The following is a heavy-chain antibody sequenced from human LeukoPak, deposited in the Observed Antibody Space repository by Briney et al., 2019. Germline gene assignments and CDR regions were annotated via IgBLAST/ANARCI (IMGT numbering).Heavy chain of an antibody. V-gene: IGHV3-66*01. CDR2: IYSGGGT. J-gene: IGHJ4*02. D-gene: IGHD2-15*01. CDR3: ARASFWFDYSGYYFDY. Sequence: GGSLRLSCTASGFTFGEYAMSWVRQAPGKGLEWVSVIYSGGGTYYADSVKGRFTISRDNSKNTVSLQMNSLRAEDTAVYYCARASFWFDYSGYYFDYWGQGTLVTVSS. CDR1: GFTFGEYA.